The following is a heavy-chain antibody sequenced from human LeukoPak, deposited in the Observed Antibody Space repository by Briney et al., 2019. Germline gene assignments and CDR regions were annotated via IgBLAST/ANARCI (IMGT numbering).Heavy chain of an antibody. CDR1: GYTFTGYY. V-gene: IGHV1-46*01. Sequence: ASVKVSCKASGYTFTGYYMHWVRQAPGQGLEWMGIINPSGGSTSYAQKFQGRVTMTRDMSTSTVYMELSSLRSEDTAVYYCARGALGTTVIPLFDYWGQGTLVTVSS. J-gene: IGHJ4*02. CDR3: ARGALGTTVIPLFDY. D-gene: IGHD4-17*01. CDR2: INPSGGST.